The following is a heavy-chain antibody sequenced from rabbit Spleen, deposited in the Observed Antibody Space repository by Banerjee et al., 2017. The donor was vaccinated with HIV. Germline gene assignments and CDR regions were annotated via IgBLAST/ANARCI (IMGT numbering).Heavy chain of an antibody. CDR1: GVSFTNNYY. CDR3: ARGESGWGAENL. Sequence: QEHLEESGGGLVKPEGSLTLTCKASGVSFTNNYYMCWVRQAPGKGLEWIACIYTGSSDTTYYASRAKGRFTISKTSSTTVTLQMTTLTAVDTATYFCARGESGWGAENLWGQGTLVTVS. V-gene: IGHV1S45*01. J-gene: IGHJ4*01. D-gene: IGHD4-1*01. CDR2: IYTGSSDTT.